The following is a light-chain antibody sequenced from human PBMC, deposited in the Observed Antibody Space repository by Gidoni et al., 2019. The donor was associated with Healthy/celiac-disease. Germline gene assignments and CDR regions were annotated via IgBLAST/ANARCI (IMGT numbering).Light chain of an antibody. V-gene: IGKV1-39*01. CDR3: QQSYSTPLT. J-gene: IGKJ4*01. Sequence: DIQMTQSPSSLSASVGDRVTITCRASQSISSYLNWYQQKPGKAPTLLIYAASSLQSGVPSRFSGSGSGTDFTLIISSLQPEDFATYYCQQSYSTPLTFGAGTKVEIK. CDR2: AAS. CDR1: QSISSY.